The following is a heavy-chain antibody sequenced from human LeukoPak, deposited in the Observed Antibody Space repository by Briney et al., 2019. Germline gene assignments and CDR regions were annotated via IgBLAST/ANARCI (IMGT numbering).Heavy chain of an antibody. Sequence: ASVKVSCKASGYTFTGYYMHWVRQAPGQGLEWMGWVNPNSGGTNYAQKFQGRVTMTRDTSISTAYMELSRLRSDDTAVYYCARVALGVANAFDIWGQGTMVTVSS. J-gene: IGHJ3*02. D-gene: IGHD3-3*01. V-gene: IGHV1-2*02. CDR1: GYTFTGYY. CDR3: ARVALGVANAFDI. CDR2: VNPNSGGT.